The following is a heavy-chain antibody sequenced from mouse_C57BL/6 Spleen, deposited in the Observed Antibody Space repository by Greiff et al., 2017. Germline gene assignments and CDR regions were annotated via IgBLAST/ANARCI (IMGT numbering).Heavy chain of an antibody. V-gene: IGHV3-6*01. J-gene: IGHJ2*01. Sequence: ESGPGLVKPSQSLSLTCSVTGYSITSGYYWNWIRQFPGNKLEWMGYISYDGSNNYNPSLKNRISITRDTSKNQFFLKLNSVTTEDTATYYCARGDYSNYLFDYWGQGTTLTVSS. CDR1: GYSITSGYY. CDR2: ISYDGSN. D-gene: IGHD2-5*01. CDR3: ARGDYSNYLFDY.